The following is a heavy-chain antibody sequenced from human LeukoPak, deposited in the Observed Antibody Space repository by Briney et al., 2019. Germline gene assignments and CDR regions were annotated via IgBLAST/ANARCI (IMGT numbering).Heavy chain of an antibody. D-gene: IGHD3-3*01. CDR3: ARGGGVVIRDAFDI. J-gene: IGHJ3*02. V-gene: IGHV4-59*01. CDR2: TYYSGST. Sequence: SEILSLTCTVSGGSISSYYWSWIRQPPGKGLEWIGYTYYSGSTNYNPSLKSRVTISVDTSKNQFSLKLSSVTAADTAVYYCARGGGVVIRDAFDIWGQGTMVTVSS. CDR1: GGSISSYY.